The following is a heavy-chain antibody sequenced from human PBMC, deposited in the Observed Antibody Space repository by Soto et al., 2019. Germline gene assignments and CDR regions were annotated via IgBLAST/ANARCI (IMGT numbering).Heavy chain of an antibody. CDR3: TTEPHRPRVDY. V-gene: IGHV3-15*01. J-gene: IGHJ4*02. CDR1: GFTVSSNY. Sequence: GGSLRLSCAASGFTVSSNYMSWVRQAPGKGLEWVGRIKSKIDGGTTDYLAPVKGRFTISRDDSTNTLYLQMNSLKTEDTAVYCCTTEPHRPRVDYWGQGTLVTVSS. CDR2: IKSKIDGGTT.